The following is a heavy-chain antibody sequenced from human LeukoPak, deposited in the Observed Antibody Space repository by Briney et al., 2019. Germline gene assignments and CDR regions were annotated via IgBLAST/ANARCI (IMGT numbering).Heavy chain of an antibody. Sequence: GGSLRLSCAASGFTFSSYSMNWVRQAPGKGLEWVSYISSSSSTIYYADSVKGRFTISRDNAKNSLYLQMNSLRAEDTAVYYCARTGGGYYFSDAFDIWGQGTMVTVSS. J-gene: IGHJ3*02. CDR3: ARTGGGYYFSDAFDI. CDR2: ISSSSSTI. V-gene: IGHV3-48*01. CDR1: GFTFSSYS. D-gene: IGHD3-22*01.